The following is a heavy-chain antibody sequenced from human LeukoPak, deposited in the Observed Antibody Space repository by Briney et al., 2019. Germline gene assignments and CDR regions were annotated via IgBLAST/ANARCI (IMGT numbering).Heavy chain of an antibody. Sequence: PGGSLRLSCAASGFTFSSYAMSWVRQAPGKGLEWVSAISGSGGSTYHADSVKGRFTISRDNSKNTLYLQMNSLRAEDTAVYYCAKPYDSSGYYYNYWGQGTLVTVSS. D-gene: IGHD3-22*01. V-gene: IGHV3-23*01. CDR2: ISGSGGST. J-gene: IGHJ4*02. CDR1: GFTFSSYA. CDR3: AKPYDSSGYYYNY.